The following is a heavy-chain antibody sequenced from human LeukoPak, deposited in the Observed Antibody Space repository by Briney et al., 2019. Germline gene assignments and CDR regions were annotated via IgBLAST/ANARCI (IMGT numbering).Heavy chain of an antibody. CDR1: GFTFSTSD. J-gene: IGHJ3*01. V-gene: IGHV3-30*02. CDR2: IQYDGSRK. Sequence: GGSLRLSCATSGFTFSTSDMHWVRQVPGKGLEWVSFIQYDGSRKNYVDSVKGRFTISRDNSKNTLYLQMFSLRPEDTAVYFCAKDLILWGQGTVVTVS. CDR3: AKDLIL.